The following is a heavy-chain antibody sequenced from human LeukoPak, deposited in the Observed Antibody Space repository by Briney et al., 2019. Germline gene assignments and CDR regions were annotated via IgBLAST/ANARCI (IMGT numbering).Heavy chain of an antibody. CDR3: ARHLYDFWTYNWFDP. J-gene: IGHJ5*02. V-gene: IGHV4-59*08. D-gene: IGHD3-3*01. CDR2: IYYSGST. CDR1: GGSISSYY. Sequence: SETLSLTCTVSGGSISSYYWSWIRQPPGKGLEWIGYIYYSGSTNYNPSLKSRVTISVDTSKNQFSLNLSSVTAADTAVYYCARHLYDFWTYNWFDPWGQGTLVTVSS.